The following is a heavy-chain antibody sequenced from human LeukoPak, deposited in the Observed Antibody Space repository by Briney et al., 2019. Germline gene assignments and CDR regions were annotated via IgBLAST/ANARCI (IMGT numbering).Heavy chain of an antibody. Sequence: GGSLRLSCAASGFTFSSYGMHWGRQAPGKGLEWVAVISYDGSNKYYADSVKGRFTISRDNSKNTLYLQMNNLRAEDTAVYYCAKDIRSATYYYYGMDVWGQGTTVTVSS. CDR2: ISYDGSNK. CDR1: GFTFSSYG. D-gene: IGHD2-15*01. J-gene: IGHJ6*02. V-gene: IGHV3-30*18. CDR3: AKDIRSATYYYYGMDV.